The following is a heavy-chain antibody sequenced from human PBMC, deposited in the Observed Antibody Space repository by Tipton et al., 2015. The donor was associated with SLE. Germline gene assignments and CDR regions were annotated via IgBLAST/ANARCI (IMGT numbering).Heavy chain of an antibody. Sequence: TLSLTCTVSGGSISSSGYSWGWFCQPPGKGRGWIGRIDYSGSSNYNPSLKSRGTISVDTSKNQFSLKLSSVTAADTAVDYCASDGEGATGGAFDIWGQGTMVTVSS. D-gene: IGHD1-26*01. CDR1: GGSISSSGYS. CDR3: ASDGEGATGGAFDI. CDR2: IDYSGSS. J-gene: IGHJ3*02. V-gene: IGHV4-39*07.